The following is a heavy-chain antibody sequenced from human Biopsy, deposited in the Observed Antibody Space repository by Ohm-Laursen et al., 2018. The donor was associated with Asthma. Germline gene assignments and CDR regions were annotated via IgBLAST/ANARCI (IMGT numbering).Heavy chain of an antibody. D-gene: IGHD3-16*01. CDR1: GDSITSGGCC. J-gene: IGHJ4*02. CDR3: ARKLRSLGAFDY. V-gene: IGHV4-61*08. Sequence: GTLSLTCSVSGDSITSGGCCWNWIRQPPGKGLEWIGDIYYSGTTNYNPSLKSRVTISVDTSKNQFSLQLKSVTAADTAVYFCARKLRSLGAFDYWGQGTLVTVSS. CDR2: IYYSGTT.